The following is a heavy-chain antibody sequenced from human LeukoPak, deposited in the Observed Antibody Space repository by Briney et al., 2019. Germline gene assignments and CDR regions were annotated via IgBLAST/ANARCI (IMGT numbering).Heavy chain of an antibody. V-gene: IGHV3-23*01. D-gene: IGHD3-16*02. J-gene: IGHJ4*02. Sequence: GGSLRLSCAASGFTFSSYAMSWVRQAPGKGLEWVSVISGSGGSTYYADSVKGRFTISRDNAKNSLYLQMNSLRDEDTAVYYCARLAVWGSYRLFDYWGQGTLVTVSS. CDR1: GFTFSSYA. CDR3: ARLAVWGSYRLFDY. CDR2: ISGSGGST.